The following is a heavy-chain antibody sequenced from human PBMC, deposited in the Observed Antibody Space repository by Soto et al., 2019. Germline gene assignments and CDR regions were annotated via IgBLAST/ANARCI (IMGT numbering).Heavy chain of an antibody. Sequence: QVQLVESGGGVVQPGRSLRLSCAASGFTFSSYGMHWVRQAPGKGLEWVAVISYDGSNKYYADSVKGRFTIARDNSKNTLYLQMNSLRAEDTAVYYCAKAHNIVATMGGDYWGQGTLVTVSS. D-gene: IGHD5-12*01. CDR2: ISYDGSNK. J-gene: IGHJ4*02. V-gene: IGHV3-30*18. CDR1: GFTFSSYG. CDR3: AKAHNIVATMGGDY.